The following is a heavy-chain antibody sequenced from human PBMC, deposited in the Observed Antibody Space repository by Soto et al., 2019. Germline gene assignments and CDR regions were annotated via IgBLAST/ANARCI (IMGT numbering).Heavy chain of an antibody. CDR1: GFTLSTYW. J-gene: IGHJ4*02. CDR3: ARVDRSSSWYVDY. D-gene: IGHD6-13*01. V-gene: IGHV3-74*03. CDR2: INRGGSDI. Sequence: GGSLRLSCAASGFTLSTYWMHWVRQAPGKGLVWVSRINRGGSDITYADSVKGRFTVSRDNAKSTLYLQMNSLRAEDTAVYYCARVDRSSSWYVDYWGQGT.